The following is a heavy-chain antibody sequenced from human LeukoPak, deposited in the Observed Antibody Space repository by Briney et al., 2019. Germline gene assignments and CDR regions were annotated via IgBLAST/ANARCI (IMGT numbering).Heavy chain of an antibody. CDR2: IYTSGST. V-gene: IGHV4-4*07. D-gene: IGHD3-10*01. J-gene: IGHJ5*02. CDR1: GGSISSYY. Sequence: SETLSLTCTVAGGSISSYYWSWIRQPAGKGLEWIGRIYTSGSTNYNPSLKSRVTMPVDTSKNQFSLKLSSVTAADTAVYYCAREITLGVAVNWFDPWGQGTLVTVSS. CDR3: AREITLGVAVNWFDP.